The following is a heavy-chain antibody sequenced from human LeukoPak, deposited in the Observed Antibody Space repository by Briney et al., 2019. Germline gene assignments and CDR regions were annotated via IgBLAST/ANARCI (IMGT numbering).Heavy chain of an antibody. CDR1: GYSISSGYY. V-gene: IGHV4-38-2*01. D-gene: IGHD2/OR15-2a*01. Sequence: PSETLSLTCAVSGYSISSGYYWGCIRQPPGKGLGWIGRIYHRGSTNYNPSLKTRLNISVDTSKDQLSLKLRSVTAADTDVYYCARLLGSLFHWGQGTLVTVSS. CDR2: IYHRGST. CDR3: ARLLGSLFH. J-gene: IGHJ4*02.